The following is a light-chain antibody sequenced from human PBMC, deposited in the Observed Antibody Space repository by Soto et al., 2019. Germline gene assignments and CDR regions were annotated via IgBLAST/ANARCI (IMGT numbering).Light chain of an antibody. CDR1: SSDVGGYNY. CDR2: DVS. Sequence: QSALTQPASVSGSPGQSITISCTGTSSDVGGYNYVSWYQQHPGKAPKLMIYDVSNRPSGVSNRFYGSKSGNTASLTISGLQAEDEADYYCSSYTSSSPLVVFGGGTKLTVL. V-gene: IGLV2-14*01. CDR3: SSYTSSSPLVV. J-gene: IGLJ2*01.